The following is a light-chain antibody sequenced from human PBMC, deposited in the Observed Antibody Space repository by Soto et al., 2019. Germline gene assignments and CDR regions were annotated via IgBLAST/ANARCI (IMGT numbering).Light chain of an antibody. J-gene: IGLJ1*01. CDR2: EVS. CDR3: SSYTTTNTYV. V-gene: IGLV2-18*02. Sequence: QSALTQPPSVSGSPGQSVTISCTGTSSDVGSYNRVSWYQQPPGTAPKVVIYEVSNRPSGVSYRFSGSKSGNTASLTISGLQAEDEADYYCSSYTTTNTYVFGTGTKLTVL. CDR1: SSDVGSYNR.